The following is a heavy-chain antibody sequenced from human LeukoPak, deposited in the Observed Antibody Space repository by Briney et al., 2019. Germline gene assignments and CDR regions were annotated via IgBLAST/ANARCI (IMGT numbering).Heavy chain of an antibody. CDR3: AREWYCSSTSCPYMDV. V-gene: IGHV3-7*03. CDR2: IKQDGSEK. Sequence: PGGSLRLSCAASGFTFSSYWMSWVRQAPGKGLEWVANIKQDGSEKYYVDSVKGRFTISRDNAKNSLYLQMNSLRAEDTAVYYCAREWYCSSTSCPYMDVWGKGTTVTVSS. CDR1: GFTFSSYW. J-gene: IGHJ6*03. D-gene: IGHD2-2*01.